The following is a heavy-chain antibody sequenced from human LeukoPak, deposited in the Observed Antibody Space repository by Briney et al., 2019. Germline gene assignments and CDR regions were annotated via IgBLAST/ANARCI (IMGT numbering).Heavy chain of an antibody. CDR2: MNPNSGNT. J-gene: IGHJ3*02. V-gene: IGHV1-8*03. CDR1: GYTFTGYY. Sequence: ASVKVSCKASGYTFTGYYMHWVRQAPGQGLEWMGWMNPNSGNTGYAQKFQGRVTSTRNTSTGTAYMELSSLRSDDTAVYYCARGMRDAFDIWGQGTMVTVSS. CDR3: ARGMRDAFDI.